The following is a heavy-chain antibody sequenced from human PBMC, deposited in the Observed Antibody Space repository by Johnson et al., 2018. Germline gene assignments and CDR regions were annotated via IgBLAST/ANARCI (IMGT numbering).Heavy chain of an antibody. CDR1: GGSISSSSYY. J-gene: IGHJ3*02. Sequence: QVQLQESGPGLVKPSETLSLTCTVSGGSISSSSYYWGWIRQPPGKGLEWIGSINYSGSTYYNPSLKSRGTISVDPSTNQLSLNMSSVTAADPAVYYCARLNFVLRFLGRALDAFDIWGQGTMVTVSS. CDR3: ARLNFVLRFLGRALDAFDI. D-gene: IGHD3-3*01. CDR2: INYSGST. V-gene: IGHV4-39*01.